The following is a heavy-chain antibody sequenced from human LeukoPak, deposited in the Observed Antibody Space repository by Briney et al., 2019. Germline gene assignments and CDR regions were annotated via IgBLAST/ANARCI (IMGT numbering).Heavy chain of an antibody. Sequence: GGSLRLSCAAAGFTFSSYEMNWVRQAPGKGLEWVSYISSSGSTIYYADSVKGRFTISRDNAKNSLYLQMNKHRAEDTAGYYCAGENRRYNGINAGRGFCFWGQGTMVTVSS. J-gene: IGHJ3*01. D-gene: IGHD1-26*01. V-gene: IGHV3-48*03. CDR3: AGENRRYNGINAGRGFCF. CDR1: GFTFSSYE. CDR2: ISSSGSTI.